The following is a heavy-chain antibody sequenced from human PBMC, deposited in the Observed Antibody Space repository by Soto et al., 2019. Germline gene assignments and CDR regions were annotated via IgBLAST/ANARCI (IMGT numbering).Heavy chain of an antibody. J-gene: IGHJ4*02. CDR3: ARDRLAAAGTSAY. CDR1: GFTFSSYS. D-gene: IGHD6-13*01. Sequence: GGSLRLSCAASGFTFSSYSMNWVRQAPGKGLEWVSSISSSSSYIYYADSVKGRFTISRDNAKNSLYLQMNSLRAEDTAVYYCARDRLAAAGTSAYWGQGTLVTVSS. V-gene: IGHV3-21*01. CDR2: ISSSSSYI.